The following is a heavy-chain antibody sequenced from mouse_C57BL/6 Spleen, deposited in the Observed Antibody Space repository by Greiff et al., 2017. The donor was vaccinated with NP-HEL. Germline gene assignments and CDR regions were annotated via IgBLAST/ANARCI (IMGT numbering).Heavy chain of an antibody. D-gene: IGHD4-1*01. CDR2: IDPSDSET. CDR1: GYTFTSYW. CDR3: ARSRVTGYYFDY. V-gene: IGHV1-52*01. Sequence: QVQLQQPGAELVRPGSSVKLSCKASGYTFTSYWMHWVKQRPIQGLEWIGNIDPSDSETHYNQKFKDKATLTVDESSSTAYMQLSSLTSEDSAVYYCARSRVTGYYFDYWGQGTTLTVSS. J-gene: IGHJ2*01.